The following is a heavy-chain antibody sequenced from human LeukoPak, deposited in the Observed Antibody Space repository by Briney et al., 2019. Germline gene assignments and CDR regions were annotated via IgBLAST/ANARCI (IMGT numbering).Heavy chain of an antibody. CDR3: AKGGIREGYYYYYGMDV. D-gene: IGHD3-10*01. Sequence: GGSLRLSCAASGFTFSSYAMSWVRQAPGKGLEWVSAISGSGGSTYYADSVKGRFTISRDNSKNTLYLQMNSLRAEDTAVYYRAKGGIREGYYYYYGMDVWGQGTTVTVSS. CDR1: GFTFSSYA. V-gene: IGHV3-23*01. J-gene: IGHJ6*02. CDR2: ISGSGGST.